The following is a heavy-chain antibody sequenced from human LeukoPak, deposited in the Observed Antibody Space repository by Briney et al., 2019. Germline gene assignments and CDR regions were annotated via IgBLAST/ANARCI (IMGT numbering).Heavy chain of an antibody. CDR3: AADFAYSESYWGHNWFDP. V-gene: IGHV1-58*01. CDR1: GFTFTSSA. D-gene: IGHD1-26*01. Sequence: ETSVKVSCKASGFTFTSSAVQWVRQARGQRLEWIGWIVVGSGNTNYAQKFQERVTITRDMSTSTAYMELSSLRSEDTAVYYCAADFAYSESYWGHNWFDPWGQGTLVTVSS. CDR2: IVVGSGNT. J-gene: IGHJ5*02.